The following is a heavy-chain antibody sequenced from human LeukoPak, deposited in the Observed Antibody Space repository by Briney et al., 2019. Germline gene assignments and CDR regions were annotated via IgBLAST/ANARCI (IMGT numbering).Heavy chain of an antibody. CDR1: GGSISSYY. D-gene: IGHD6-19*01. J-gene: IGHJ4*02. CDR3: ATQTSESGIAVAGTLDY. V-gene: IGHV4-59*08. Sequence: SETLSLTCTVSGGSISSYYWSWIRQPPGKGLEWIGYIYYSGSTNYNPSLKSRVTISVDTSKNQFSLKLSSVTAADTAVYYCATQTSESGIAVAGTLDYWGQGTLVTVSS. CDR2: IYYSGST.